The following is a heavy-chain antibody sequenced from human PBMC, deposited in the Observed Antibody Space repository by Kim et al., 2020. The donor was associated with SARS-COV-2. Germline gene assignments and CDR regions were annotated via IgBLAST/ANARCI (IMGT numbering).Heavy chain of an antibody. J-gene: IGHJ3*02. CDR2: RP. Sequence: RPSQHPSLTSRVTITVDPPKNHFSLTLSSVTAEDTAVYYCARGSIGAFDIWGQGTMVTVSS. CDR3: ARGSIGAFDI. D-gene: IGHD2-21*01. V-gene: IGHV4-30-2*05.